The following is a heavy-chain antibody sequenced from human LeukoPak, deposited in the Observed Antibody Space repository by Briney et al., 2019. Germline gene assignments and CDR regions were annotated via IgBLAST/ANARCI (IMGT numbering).Heavy chain of an antibody. CDR1: GGTFSIYA. CDR3: ARDWYYGMDV. Sequence: SVTVSCKASGGTFSIYAISWVRQAPGQGLEWMGRIIPIFGIANYAQKFQGRVTITADKSTSTAYMELSSLRSEDTAVYYCARDWYYGMDVWGQGTTVTVSS. CDR2: IIPIFGIA. V-gene: IGHV1-69*17. J-gene: IGHJ6*02.